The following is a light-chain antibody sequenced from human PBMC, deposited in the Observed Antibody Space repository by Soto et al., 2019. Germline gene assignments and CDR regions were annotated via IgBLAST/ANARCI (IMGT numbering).Light chain of an antibody. CDR2: AAS. V-gene: IGKV1-9*01. CDR3: QQLRSYPST. Sequence: IQVTQSPSSLYESVGDRVTITCRASQDISSSLGWYQQKPGKAPKLLIYAASILQSGVPSRFSGSGCATDFSITISCLQAEYFASYFCQQLRSYPSTFGGWTKVEIK. CDR1: QDISSS. J-gene: IGKJ4*01.